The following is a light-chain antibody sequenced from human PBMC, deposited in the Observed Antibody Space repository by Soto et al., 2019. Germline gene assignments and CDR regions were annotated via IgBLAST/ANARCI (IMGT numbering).Light chain of an antibody. CDR3: SSYTNINTRACV. Sequence: VLTQPSSLSVSPGQSITISFTGTSGDIGSYNRVSWYQQHPGKAPKLIIYEVTDRPSGVSNRFSGSKSGNTASLTISGLQAEDEAEYYCSSYTNINTRACVFGTGTKVTVL. CDR2: EVT. CDR1: SGDIGSYNR. V-gene: IGLV2-14*01. J-gene: IGLJ1*01.